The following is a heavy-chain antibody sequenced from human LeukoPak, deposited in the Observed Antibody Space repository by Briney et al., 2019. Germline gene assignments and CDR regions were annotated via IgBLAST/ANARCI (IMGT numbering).Heavy chain of an antibody. CDR3: ARALSDYCSGGSCSPLDY. V-gene: IGHV3-30-3*01. Sequence: GGSLRLSCAASGFTFSSYAMHWVRQAPGKGLEWVAVISYDGSNKYYADSVKGRLTISRDNSKNTLYLQMNSLRAEDTAVYYCARALSDYCSGGSCSPLDYWGQGTLVTVSS. J-gene: IGHJ4*02. CDR1: GFTFSSYA. CDR2: ISYDGSNK. D-gene: IGHD2-15*01.